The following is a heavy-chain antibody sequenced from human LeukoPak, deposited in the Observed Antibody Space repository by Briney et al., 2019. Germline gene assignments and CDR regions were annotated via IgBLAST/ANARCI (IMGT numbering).Heavy chain of an antibody. D-gene: IGHD3-22*01. V-gene: IGHV1-46*01. J-gene: IGHJ3*02. CDR2: INPSGGST. CDR3: ARAYDSSGYERDAFDI. CDR1: GYTFTNYY. Sequence: ASVKVSCTASGYTFTNYYIHWVRQAPGQGLEWMGIINPSGGSTGYAQKFQGRVTITRNTSISTAYMELSSLRSEDTAVYYCARAYDSSGYERDAFDIWGQGTMVTVSS.